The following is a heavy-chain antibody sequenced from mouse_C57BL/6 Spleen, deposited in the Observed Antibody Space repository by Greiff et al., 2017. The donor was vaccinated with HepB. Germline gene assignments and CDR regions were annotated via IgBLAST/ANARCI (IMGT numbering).Heavy chain of an antibody. CDR2: ISDGGSYT. J-gene: IGHJ1*03. CDR1: GFTFSSYA. V-gene: IGHV5-4*01. Sequence: EVQRVESGGGLVKPGGSLKLSCAASGFTFSSYAMSWVRQTPEKRLEWVATISDGGSYTYYPDNVKGRFTISRDNAKNNLYLQMSHLKSEDTAMYYCARDPGSRYFDVWGTGTTVTVSS. CDR3: ARDPGSRYFDV.